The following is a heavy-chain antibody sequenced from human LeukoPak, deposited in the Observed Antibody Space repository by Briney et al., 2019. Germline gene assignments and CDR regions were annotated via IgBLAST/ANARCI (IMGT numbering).Heavy chain of an antibody. CDR2: ISSSSIDI. CDR1: GFTFTSYT. V-gene: IGHV3-21*01. Sequence: PGGSLRLSCAASGFTFTSYTMNWVRQAPGKGLEWVSSISSSSIDISYADSLKGRFTISRDNAKNSLYLQIHSLRAEDTAIYYCAKDLEITLTGAIDNWGQGTLVSVSS. CDR3: AKDLEITLTGAIDN. D-gene: IGHD3-9*01. J-gene: IGHJ4*02.